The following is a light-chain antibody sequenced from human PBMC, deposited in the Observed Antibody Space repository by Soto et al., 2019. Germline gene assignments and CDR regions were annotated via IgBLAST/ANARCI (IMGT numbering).Light chain of an antibody. CDR2: GAS. V-gene: IGKV3-20*01. CDR3: QHYGSSPPT. Sequence: EIVLTQSPGTLSLSPGERVTLSCRASQSVSSSYLAWYQQKPGQAPRLLIYGASSRATGIPDRFSGSGSGTDFTLTISRLEPEDFAVYHCQHYGSSPPTFGQGTKVEIK. CDR1: QSVSSSY. J-gene: IGKJ1*01.